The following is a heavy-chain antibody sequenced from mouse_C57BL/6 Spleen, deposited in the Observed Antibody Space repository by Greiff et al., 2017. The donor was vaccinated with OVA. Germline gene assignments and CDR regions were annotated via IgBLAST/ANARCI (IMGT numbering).Heavy chain of an antibody. CDR3: ARQGDGNSLFAY. J-gene: IGHJ3*01. CDR2: ISGGGGNT. Sequence: EVMLVESGGGLVKPGGSLKLSCAASGFTFSSYTMSWVRQTPEKRLEWVATISGGGGNTYYPDSVKGRFTISRDNAKNTLYLQMSSLRSEDTALYYCARQGDGNSLFAYWGQGTLVTVSA. D-gene: IGHD2-1*01. V-gene: IGHV5-9*01. CDR1: GFTFSSYT.